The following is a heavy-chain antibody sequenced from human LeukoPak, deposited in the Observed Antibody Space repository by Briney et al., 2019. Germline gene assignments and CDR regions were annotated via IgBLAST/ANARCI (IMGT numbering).Heavy chain of an antibody. D-gene: IGHD6-13*01. CDR3: ARDRGSSWVYYYYMDV. V-gene: IGHV3-53*05. CDR2: ISGSGGST. Sequence: GGSLRLSCAASGFTVSSNYMSWVRQAPGKGLEWVSAISGSGGSTYYADSVKGRFTISRDNSKNTLYLLMNSLRVEDTAVYYCARDRGSSWVYYYYMDVWGKGTPVTVSS. J-gene: IGHJ6*03. CDR1: GFTVSSNY.